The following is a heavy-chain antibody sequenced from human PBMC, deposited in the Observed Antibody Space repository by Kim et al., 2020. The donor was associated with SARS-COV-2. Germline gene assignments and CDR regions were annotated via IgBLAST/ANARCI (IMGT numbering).Heavy chain of an antibody. CDR1: GFTFSSYE. J-gene: IGHJ4*02. Sequence: GGSLRLSCAASGFTFSSYEMNWVRQAPGKGLEWVSYISSSGSTIYYADSVKGRFTISRDNAKNSLYLQMNSLRAEDTAVYYCARAWLSIAADPCPGYWGQGTLVTVSS. CDR3: ARAWLSIAADPCPGY. D-gene: IGHD6-13*01. V-gene: IGHV3-48*03. CDR2: ISSSGSTI.